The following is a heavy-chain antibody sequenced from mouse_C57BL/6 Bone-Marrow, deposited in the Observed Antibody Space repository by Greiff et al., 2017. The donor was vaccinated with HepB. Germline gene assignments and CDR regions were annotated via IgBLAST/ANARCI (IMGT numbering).Heavy chain of an antibody. Sequence: EVQVVESGGGLVQPKGSLKLSCAASGFSFNTYAMNWVRQAPGKGLEWVARIRSKSNNYATYYADSVKDRFTISRDDSESMLYLQMNNLKTEDTAMDYCGRQQVGYAMDYWGQGTAVTVSS. CDR3: GRQQVGYAMDY. CDR2: IRSKSNNYAT. D-gene: IGHD1-3*01. J-gene: IGHJ4*01. V-gene: IGHV10-1*01. CDR1: GFSFNTYA.